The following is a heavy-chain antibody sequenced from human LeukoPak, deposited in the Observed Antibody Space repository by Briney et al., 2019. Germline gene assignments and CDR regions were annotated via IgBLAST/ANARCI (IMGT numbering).Heavy chain of an antibody. CDR1: GFTFSSYG. CDR2: IRYDGSNK. V-gene: IGHV3-30*02. J-gene: IGHJ4*02. D-gene: IGHD3-10*01. CDR3: AKDIISPSRLLWFGELYFDY. Sequence: GGSLRLSCAASGFTFSSYGMHWVRQAPGKGLEWVAFIRYDGSNKYYADSVKGRFTISRDNSKNTLYLQMNSLRAEDTAVYYCAKDIISPSRLLWFGELYFDYWGQGTLVTVSS.